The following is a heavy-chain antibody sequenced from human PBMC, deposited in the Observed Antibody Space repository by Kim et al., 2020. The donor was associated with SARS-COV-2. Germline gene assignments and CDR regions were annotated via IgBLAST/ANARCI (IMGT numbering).Heavy chain of an antibody. D-gene: IGHD6-13*01. CDR2: INHSGST. V-gene: IGHV4-34*01. CDR1: GGSFSGYY. CDR3: ARGRGGYIAAGTGYFDY. Sequence: SETLSLTCAVYGGSFSGYYWSWIRKPPGKGLEWIGEINHSGSTNYNPSLKSRVTISVDTSKNQFSLKLSSVTAADTAVYYCARGRGGYIAAGTGYFDYWG. J-gene: IGHJ4*01.